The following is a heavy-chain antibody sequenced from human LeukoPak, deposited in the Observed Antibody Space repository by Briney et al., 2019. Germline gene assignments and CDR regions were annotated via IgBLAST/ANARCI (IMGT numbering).Heavy chain of an antibody. D-gene: IGHD6-19*01. CDR3: ARGRYSRGWHKRNFDY. V-gene: IGHV4-34*01. J-gene: IGHJ4*02. Sequence: ETLSLTCAVYGGAFSGYYWSWIRQPPGKGLEWIGEINHSGSTNYNPSLKSRVTISVDTSKNQFSLKLSSVTAADTAVYYCARGRYSRGWHKRNFDYWGQGTLVTVSS. CDR1: GGAFSGYY. CDR2: INHSGST.